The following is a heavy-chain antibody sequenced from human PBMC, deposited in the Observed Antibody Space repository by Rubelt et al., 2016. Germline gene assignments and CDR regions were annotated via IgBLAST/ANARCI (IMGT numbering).Heavy chain of an antibody. J-gene: IGHJ5*02. CDR2: IYYSGST. CDR1: GGSISSGGYY. CDR3: AREGSGGIVATIGNWFDP. V-gene: IGHV4-31*03. D-gene: IGHD5-12*01. Sequence: QVQLQESGPGLVKPSQTLSLTCTVSGGSISSGGYYWSWIRQHPGKGLEWIGYIYYSGSTYYNPSLRGRVIISVVPSKNQFSRKLSSVTAADTAVYYCAREGSGGIVATIGNWFDPWGQGTLVTVSS.